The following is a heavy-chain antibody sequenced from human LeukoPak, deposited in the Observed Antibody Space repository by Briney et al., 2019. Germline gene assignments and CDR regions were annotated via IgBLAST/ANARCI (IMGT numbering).Heavy chain of an antibody. V-gene: IGHV7-4-1*02. Sequence: EASVKVSCKASGYTFTDYAINWVRQAPGQGLEWMGWINTNTGNPTYAQAFTGRFVFSSDTSVSTAYLQISSLKAEDTAVYYCARDHSSGWVRGWFDPWGQGTLVTVSS. CDR1: GYTFTDYA. CDR3: ARDHSSGWVRGWFDP. D-gene: IGHD6-19*01. CDR2: INTNTGNP. J-gene: IGHJ5*02.